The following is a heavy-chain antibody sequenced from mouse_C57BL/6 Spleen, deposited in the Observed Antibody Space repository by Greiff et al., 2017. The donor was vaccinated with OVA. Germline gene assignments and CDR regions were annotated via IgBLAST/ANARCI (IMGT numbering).Heavy chain of an antibody. CDR2: IYTGSGST. V-gene: IGHV1-55*01. CDR1: GYTFTSYW. D-gene: IGHD1-1*01. J-gene: IGHJ4*01. CDR3: ARCITTVVPNWDENAMDY. Sequence: QVQLQQPGAELVKPGASVKMSCKASGYTFTSYWITWVKQRPGKGLEWIGDIYTGSGSTNYNEKFKSKATLTVDTSSSTAYMQLSSLTSEDSAVYYCARCITTVVPNWDENAMDYWGQGTSVTVSS.